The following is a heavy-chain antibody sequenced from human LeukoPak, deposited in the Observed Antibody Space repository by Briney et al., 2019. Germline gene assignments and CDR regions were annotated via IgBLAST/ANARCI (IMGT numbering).Heavy chain of an antibody. Sequence: SETLSLTCTVSGGSISSYYWSWIRQPPGKGLEWIGDISYSGSATYNPSLRSRVTISVDTSTNQFSLTLGSVTAADTAVYYCATETECSGGTCYSYGWFDPWGQGTQVIVCS. CDR2: ISYSGSA. CDR1: GGSISSYY. V-gene: IGHV4-59*01. CDR3: ATETECSGGTCYSYGWFDP. D-gene: IGHD2-15*01. J-gene: IGHJ5*02.